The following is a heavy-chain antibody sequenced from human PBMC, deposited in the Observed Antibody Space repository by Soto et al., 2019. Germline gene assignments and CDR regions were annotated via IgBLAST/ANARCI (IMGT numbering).Heavy chain of an antibody. J-gene: IGHJ4*02. CDR2: INPSGGST. D-gene: IGHD2-15*01. V-gene: IGHV1-46*01. Sequence: ASVKVSCKASGYTFTSYYMHWVRQAPGQGLEWMGIINPSGGSTSYAQKFQGRVTMTRDTSTSTVYMELSSLRSEDTAVYYCAVLGYCSGGSCYGGGNFDYWGQGTLVTVSS. CDR3: AVLGYCSGGSCYGGGNFDY. CDR1: GYTFTSYY.